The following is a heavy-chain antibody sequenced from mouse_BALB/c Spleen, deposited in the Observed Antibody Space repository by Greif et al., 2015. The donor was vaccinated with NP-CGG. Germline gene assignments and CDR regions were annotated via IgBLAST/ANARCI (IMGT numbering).Heavy chain of an antibody. CDR3: ARNPYYYGRSYAMDY. D-gene: IGHD1-1*01. Sequence: VQLQESGPGLVQPSQSLSITCTVSGFSLTSYGVHWVRQSPGKGLEWLGVIWSGGSTDYNAAFISRLSISKDNSKSXVFFKMNSLQANDTAIYYCARNPYYYGRSYAMDYWGQGTSVTVSS. CDR1: GFSLTSYG. J-gene: IGHJ4*01. CDR2: IWSGGST. V-gene: IGHV2-2*02.